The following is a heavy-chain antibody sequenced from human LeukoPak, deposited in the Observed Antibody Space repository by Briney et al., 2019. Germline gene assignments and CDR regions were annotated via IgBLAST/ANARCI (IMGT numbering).Heavy chain of an antibody. J-gene: IGHJ4*02. Sequence: GGSLRLSCAGSGFSFSTYDMLWVRQAPGKGLEWVSAIGSGGDTYYAGSVKGRFTISRERANNSFYLQMNSLNAGDTAVYFCARAVAGTDEIDSWGQGTLVTVSS. D-gene: IGHD6-19*01. CDR3: ARAVAGTDEIDS. CDR1: GFSFSTYD. CDR2: IGSGGDT. V-gene: IGHV3-13*01.